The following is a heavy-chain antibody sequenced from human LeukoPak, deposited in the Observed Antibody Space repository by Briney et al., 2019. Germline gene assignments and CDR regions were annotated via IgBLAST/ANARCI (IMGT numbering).Heavy chain of an antibody. CDR1: GFTFSSYA. CDR2: ISSNGGSR. V-gene: IGHV3-64D*06. D-gene: IGHD1-1*01. Sequence: GGSLRLSCPASGFTFSSYAMHWVRQAPGKGLEYVSAISSNGGSRYYADSVKGRFTISRDNSKNTLYLKMSSLRAEETAVYYCVVQGWVFRAPTQYYFDYWGQGTLVTVSS. CDR3: VVQGWVFRAPTQYYFDY. J-gene: IGHJ4*02.